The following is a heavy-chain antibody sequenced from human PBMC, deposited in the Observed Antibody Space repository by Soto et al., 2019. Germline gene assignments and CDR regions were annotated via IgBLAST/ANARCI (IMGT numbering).Heavy chain of an antibody. CDR1: GFTFSSYE. V-gene: IGHV3-48*03. CDR3: ARDFRLKLDTYYYYGMDV. D-gene: IGHD1-1*01. CDR2: ISSSGSTI. Sequence: GGSLRLSCAASGFTFSSYERNWVRQAPGQGLEWVSYISSSGSTIYYADSVKGRLTISRDNAKNSLYLQMNSLGAADTAVYYCARDFRLKLDTYYYYGMDVWGQGTTVTVSS. J-gene: IGHJ6*02.